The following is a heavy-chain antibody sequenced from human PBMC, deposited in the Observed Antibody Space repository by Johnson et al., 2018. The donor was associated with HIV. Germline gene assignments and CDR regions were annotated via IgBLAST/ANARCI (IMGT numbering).Heavy chain of an antibody. CDR2: IWYDGSNK. V-gene: IGHV3-33*01. CDR3: ARGRKTVTTVRPSAFDI. D-gene: IGHD4-17*01. CDR1: GFTFSNYA. J-gene: IGHJ3*02. Sequence: QVQLVESGGGLVQPGRSLRLSCAASGFTFSNYAMHWVRQAPGKGLEWVAVIWYDGSNKYYADSVKGRFTISRDNSKNTLYLQMNSLRAEDTAVYYCARGRKTVTTVRPSAFDIWGQGTLVIVSS.